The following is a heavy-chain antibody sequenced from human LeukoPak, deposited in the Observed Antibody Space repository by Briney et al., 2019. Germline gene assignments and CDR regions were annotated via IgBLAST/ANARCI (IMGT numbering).Heavy chain of an antibody. CDR1: GGSISNYH. Sequence: PSETLSLTCTVSGGSISNYHWNWIRQPPGKGLEWIGDIYYNGITNSNPSLKSRVTISLDTSKNQISLNLNSVTAADTAEYYCASSFPGYYFDHWGQGTLVTVSS. V-gene: IGHV4-59*01. J-gene: IGHJ4*02. CDR2: IYYNGIT. CDR3: ASSFPGYYFDH. D-gene: IGHD3-10*01.